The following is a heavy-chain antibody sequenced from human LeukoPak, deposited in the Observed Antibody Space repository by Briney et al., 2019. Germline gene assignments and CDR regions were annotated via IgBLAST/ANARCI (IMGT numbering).Heavy chain of an antibody. J-gene: IGHJ4*02. CDR2: VGRSGADT. Sequence: GGSLRLSCAASGFTFSSNAMSWVRQAPGKGLEWVSTVGRSGADTYYADSVRGRFTISKDSSKNTLQMNSLSAEDTAIYYCVKHSGGVYGNSDYWGQGILVTVSS. CDR1: GFTFSSNA. V-gene: IGHV3-23*01. D-gene: IGHD1-1*01. CDR3: VKHSGGVYGNSDY.